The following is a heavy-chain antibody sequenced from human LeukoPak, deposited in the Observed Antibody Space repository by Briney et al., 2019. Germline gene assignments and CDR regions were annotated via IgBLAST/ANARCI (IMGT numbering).Heavy chain of an antibody. Sequence: GGSLRLSCAASGFTFSSYAMSWVRQAPGKGLEWVSAISGSGGSTYYADSVKGRFTISRDNSKNTLFLQMNSLGAEDTAVYYCAKDLLRGIAVAGTFDYWGQGTLVTVSS. CDR1: GFTFSSYA. V-gene: IGHV3-23*01. D-gene: IGHD6-19*01. CDR2: ISGSGGST. CDR3: AKDLLRGIAVAGTFDY. J-gene: IGHJ4*02.